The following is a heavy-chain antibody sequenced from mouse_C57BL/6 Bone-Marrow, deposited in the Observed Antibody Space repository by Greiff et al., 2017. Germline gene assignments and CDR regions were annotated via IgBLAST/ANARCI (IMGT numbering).Heavy chain of an antibody. CDR3: ARDYYGSSMFAY. V-gene: IGHV1-50*01. CDR2: IDPTDSNT. D-gene: IGHD1-1*01. CDR1: GYTFTSYW. Sequence: QVQLQQPGAELVKPGASVKMSCKASGYTFTSYWMQWVKQRPGQGLEWIGEIDPTDSNTNYNQTFKGKATLTVNTSSSTAYMQLSSLTSEDSAVYYCARDYYGSSMFAYWGQGTLVTVSA. J-gene: IGHJ3*01.